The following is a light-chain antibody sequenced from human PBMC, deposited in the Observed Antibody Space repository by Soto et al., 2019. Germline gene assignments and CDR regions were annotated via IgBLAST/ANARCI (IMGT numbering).Light chain of an antibody. V-gene: IGLV6-57*02. CDR3: QSYDSSNVV. CDR1: SGSIDSNY. Sequence: NFMLTQPHSVSESPGKTVTISCTGSSGSIDSNYVQWYQQRPGSAPTTVIYEDNQRPSGVPDRFSGSIDSSSNSASLTISGLKTEDEADYYCQSYDSSNVVFGGGTKVTVL. J-gene: IGLJ2*01. CDR2: EDN.